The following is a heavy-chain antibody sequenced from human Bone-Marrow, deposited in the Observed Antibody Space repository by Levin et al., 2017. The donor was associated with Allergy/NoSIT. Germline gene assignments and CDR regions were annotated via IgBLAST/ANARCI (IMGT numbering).Heavy chain of an antibody. V-gene: IGHV3-43*01. CDR3: AKDQTNMGSWHLLDY. D-gene: IGHD6-13*01. J-gene: IGHJ4*02. CDR2: ISWDGGST. Sequence: GGSLRLSCAASGFTFDDYTMHWVRQAPGKGLEWVSLISWDGGSTYYADSVKGRFTISRDNSKNSLYLQMNSLRTEDTALYYCAKDQTNMGSWHLLDYWGQGTLVTVSS. CDR1: GFTFDDYT.